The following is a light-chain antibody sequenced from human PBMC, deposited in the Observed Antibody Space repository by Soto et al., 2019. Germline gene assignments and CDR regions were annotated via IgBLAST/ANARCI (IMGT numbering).Light chain of an antibody. Sequence: EIVMTQSPATLSVSPGERATLSCRASQSVSSNLAWYQQKPGQAPRLLIYGASTRATGIPVRFSGSGSGTAFTLTISSLQSEDFAVYYCQNYNNWPPWTFGQGTKVEIK. J-gene: IGKJ1*01. CDR3: QNYNNWPPWT. V-gene: IGKV3-15*01. CDR2: GAS. CDR1: QSVSSN.